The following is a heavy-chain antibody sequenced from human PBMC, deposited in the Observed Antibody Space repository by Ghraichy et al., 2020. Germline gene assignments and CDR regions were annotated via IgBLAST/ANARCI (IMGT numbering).Heavy chain of an antibody. D-gene: IGHD5-12*01. CDR1: EFTFSSYG. Sequence: GGSLRLSCAASEFTFSSYGMHWVRQAPGKGLEWVAVISYDGSNKYYADSVKGRFTISRDNSKNTLYLQMNSLRAEDTAVYYCAKGYVDIVATTPPDFDYWGQGTLVTVSS. CDR2: ISYDGSNK. CDR3: AKGYVDIVATTPPDFDY. V-gene: IGHV3-30*18. J-gene: IGHJ4*02.